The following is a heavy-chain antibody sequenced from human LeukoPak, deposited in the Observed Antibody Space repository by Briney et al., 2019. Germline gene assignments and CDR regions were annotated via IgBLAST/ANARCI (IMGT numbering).Heavy chain of an antibody. CDR2: INHSGST. V-gene: IGHV4-34*01. Sequence: ASETLSLTCAVYGGSFSGYYWSWIRQPPGKGLEWIGEINHSGSTNYNPSLKSRVTISVDTSKNQFSLKLSSVTAADTAVYYCARDVAYYYYYYMDVWGKGTTVTVSS. CDR1: GGSFSGYY. CDR3: ARDVAYYYYYYMDV. J-gene: IGHJ6*03.